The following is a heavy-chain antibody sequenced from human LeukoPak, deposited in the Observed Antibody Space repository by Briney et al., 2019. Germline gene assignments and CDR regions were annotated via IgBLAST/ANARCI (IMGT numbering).Heavy chain of an antibody. CDR3: AKDRDTTGFDH. CDR2: VTGDGGGT. Sequence: GGSLRLSCAASGFTFSSYAMHWVRQAPGKGLEWVSFVTGDGGGTYYADSKRGRFTISRDNSENSLYLQMNNLRIEDTALYYFAKDRDTTGFDHWGQGTLVTVSS. D-gene: IGHD2-8*01. CDR1: GFTFSSYA. V-gene: IGHV3-43*02. J-gene: IGHJ4*02.